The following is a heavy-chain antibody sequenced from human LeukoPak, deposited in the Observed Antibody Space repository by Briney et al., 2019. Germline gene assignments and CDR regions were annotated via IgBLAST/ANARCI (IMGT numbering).Heavy chain of an antibody. Sequence: PGGSLRLSCAASGFTFSSYAMHWVRQAPGKGLEWVAVISYDGSNKYYADSVKGRFTISRDNSENTLYLQMNSLRAEDTAAYYCARETPGIAVEGAFDIWGQGTMVTVSS. D-gene: IGHD6-19*01. CDR1: GFTFSSYA. CDR3: ARETPGIAVEGAFDI. J-gene: IGHJ3*02. CDR2: ISYDGSNK. V-gene: IGHV3-30-3*01.